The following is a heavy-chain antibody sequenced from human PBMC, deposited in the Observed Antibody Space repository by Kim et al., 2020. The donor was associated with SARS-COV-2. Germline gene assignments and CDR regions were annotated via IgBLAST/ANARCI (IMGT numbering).Heavy chain of an antibody. CDR2: INTNTGNP. Sequence: ASVNVSCKASGYTFTSYAMNWVRQAPGQGLEWMGWINTNTGNPTYAQGFTGRFVFSLDTSVSTAYLQISSLKAEDTAVYYCARDETTTIFGVVIITQAFDIWGQGTMVTVSS. CDR3: ARDETTTIFGVVIITQAFDI. J-gene: IGHJ3*02. V-gene: IGHV7-4-1*02. D-gene: IGHD3-3*01. CDR1: GYTFTSYA.